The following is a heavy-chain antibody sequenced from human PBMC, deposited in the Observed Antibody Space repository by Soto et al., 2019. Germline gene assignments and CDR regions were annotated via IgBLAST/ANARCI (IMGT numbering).Heavy chain of an antibody. CDR1: GFTLSKYG. Sequence: RGALRLSYAGSGFTLSKYGIHLVRHALGKGLDWVAVIRSDGTNNYYADSVECRFTISRDNSKNTLYLQMNSLSVEDTALYYCAKVPKSRRSIDYWGTGTLVTVST. V-gene: IGHV3-30*02. D-gene: IGHD2-2*02. J-gene: IGHJ4*02. CDR3: AKVPKSRRSIDY. CDR2: IRSDGTNN.